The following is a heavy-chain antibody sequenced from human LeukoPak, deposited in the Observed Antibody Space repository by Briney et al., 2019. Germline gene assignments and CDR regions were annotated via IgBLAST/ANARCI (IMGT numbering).Heavy chain of an antibody. V-gene: IGHV3-33*08. D-gene: IGHD2-2*01. J-gene: IGHJ4*02. CDR2: IWYVGSNK. CDR3: ASDIVVVPAAQRVY. Sequence: GGSLRLSCAASGFTFSSYGMHWVRQAPGKGLEWVAVIWYVGSNKYYADSVKGRFTISRDNSKNTLYLQMNSLRAEDTAVYYCASDIVVVPAAQRVYWGQGTLVTVSS. CDR1: GFTFSSYG.